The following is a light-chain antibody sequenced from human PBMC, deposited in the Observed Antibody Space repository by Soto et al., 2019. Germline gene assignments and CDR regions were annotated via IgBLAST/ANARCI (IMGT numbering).Light chain of an antibody. V-gene: IGKV1-27*01. CDR3: QKCKVAPFT. CDR1: QGIRNN. CDR2: GTS. Sequence: DIQMTQSPSSLFASVGDRVTITCRASQGIRNNLGWYQQKPGKAPKRLIYGTSTLQSGVPSRFSGSGSGTDFTLAISSLQPEDVATYFCQKCKVAPFTFGGGTKVDIK. J-gene: IGKJ4*01.